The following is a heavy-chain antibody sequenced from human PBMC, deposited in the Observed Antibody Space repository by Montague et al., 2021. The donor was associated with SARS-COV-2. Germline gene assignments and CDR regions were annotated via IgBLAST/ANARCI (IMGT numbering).Heavy chain of an antibody. Sequence: SETLSLTCTVSGGSISSYYWSWIRQPPGRGLEWIGNINYSGSTNYNPSLKSRVTISVDTSKNHFTLRLSSVTAADTAVYYCASVRRTLLLIGTVYYGLDVWGQGTMVTVSS. CDR3: ASVRRTLLLIGTVYYGLDV. D-gene: IGHD2-15*01. CDR1: GGSISSYY. CDR2: INYSGST. V-gene: IGHV4-59*01. J-gene: IGHJ6*02.